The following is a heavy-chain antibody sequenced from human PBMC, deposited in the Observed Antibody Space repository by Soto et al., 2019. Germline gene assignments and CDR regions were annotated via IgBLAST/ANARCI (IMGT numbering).Heavy chain of an antibody. CDR1: GGTFSSYA. CDR2: IIPIFGTA. Sequence: SVKVSCKASGGTFSSYAISWVRQAPGQGLEWMGGIIPIFGTANYAQKFQGRVTITADESTSTAYMELSSLRSEDTAVYYCARGRQGDYVWGSYRSPPAEDFQHWGQGTLVNVSS. D-gene: IGHD3-16*02. CDR3: ARGRQGDYVWGSYRSPPAEDFQH. J-gene: IGHJ1*01. V-gene: IGHV1-69*13.